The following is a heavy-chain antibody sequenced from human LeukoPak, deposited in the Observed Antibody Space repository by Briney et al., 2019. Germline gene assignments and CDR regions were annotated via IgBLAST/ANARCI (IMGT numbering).Heavy chain of an antibody. CDR1: GFTFSSYG. CDR2: ISGSGGST. Sequence: PGGSLRLSCAASGFTFSSYGMSWVRQAPGKGLEWVSAISGSGGSTYYADSVKGRFTISRDNAKNSLYLQMNSLRAEDTAVYYCARDLERDYYDSSGYYYAFDIWGQGTMVTVSS. CDR3: ARDLERDYYDSSGYYYAFDI. J-gene: IGHJ3*02. D-gene: IGHD3-22*01. V-gene: IGHV3-23*01.